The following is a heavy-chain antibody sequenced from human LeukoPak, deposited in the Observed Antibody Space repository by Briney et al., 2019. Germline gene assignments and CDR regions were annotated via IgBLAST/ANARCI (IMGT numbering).Heavy chain of an antibody. J-gene: IGHJ4*02. D-gene: IGHD2-15*01. V-gene: IGHV3-33*01. Sequence: GGSLRLSCAASGFTFSSYGMHWVRQAPGKGLEWVAVIWYDGSNKYYADSVKGRFTISRDNSKNTLYLQMNSLRAEDTAVYYCARAPMNCSGGSCFALSPDYWGQGTLVTVSS. CDR2: IWYDGSNK. CDR3: ARAPMNCSGGSCFALSPDY. CDR1: GFTFSSYG.